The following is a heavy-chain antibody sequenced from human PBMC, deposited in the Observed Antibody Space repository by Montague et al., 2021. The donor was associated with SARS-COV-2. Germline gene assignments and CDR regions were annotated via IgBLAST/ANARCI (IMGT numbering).Heavy chain of an antibody. D-gene: IGHD3-22*01. J-gene: IGHJ6*03. CDR1: GESFSGHY. Sequence: SETLSLTCAVYGESFSGHYWTWIRQPPGKGLEWIGEIYHTGSTNYNPSLKSRVTISVDTSKNQFSLTLRSVTAADTAVYYCARGRIELSMIVVVMTGAYYYMDVWGKGTTVTVPS. CDR3: ARGRIELSMIVVVMTGAYYYMDV. CDR2: IYHTGST. V-gene: IGHV4-34*01.